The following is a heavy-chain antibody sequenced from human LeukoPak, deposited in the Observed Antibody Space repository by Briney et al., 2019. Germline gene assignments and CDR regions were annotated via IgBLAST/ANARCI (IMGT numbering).Heavy chain of an antibody. CDR3: ARVPGYYGSGSYGYFDY. V-gene: IGHV4-30-4*08. J-gene: IGHJ4*02. CDR1: GGSISSGDYY. Sequence: SETLSLTCTVSGGSISSGDYYWSWIRQPPGKGLEWIGYIYYSGSTYYNPSLKSRVTISVDTSKNQFSLKLSSVTAADTAVYYCARVPGYYGSGSYGYFDYWGQGTLVTVSS. D-gene: IGHD3-10*01. CDR2: IYYSGST.